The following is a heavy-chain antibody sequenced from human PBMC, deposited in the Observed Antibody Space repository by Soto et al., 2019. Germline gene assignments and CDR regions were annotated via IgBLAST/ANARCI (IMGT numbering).Heavy chain of an antibody. CDR1: GFTFSSYA. D-gene: IGHD3-22*01. CDR2: FFYDGSYI. J-gene: IGHJ6*02. Sequence: SLRLSCAASGFTFSSYAMSWVRQAPGKGLECVVVFFYDGSYIYYLDSVKGRFTISSDNSKNTLYLQMNSLRAEDTAVYYCARAYDSSGYYYAHYYGMDVWGQGTTVTVSS. V-gene: IGHV3-33*08. CDR3: ARAYDSSGYYYAHYYGMDV.